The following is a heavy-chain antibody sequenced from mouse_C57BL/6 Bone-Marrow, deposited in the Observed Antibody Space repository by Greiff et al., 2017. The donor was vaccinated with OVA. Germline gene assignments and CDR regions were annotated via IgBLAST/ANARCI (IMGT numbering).Heavy chain of an antibody. V-gene: IGHV1-54*01. J-gene: IGHJ2*01. CDR2: INPGSGGT. CDR1: GYAFTNYL. CDR3: ARCRITTVVASYYFDY. D-gene: IGHD1-1*01. Sequence: QVQLQQSGAELVRPGTSVKVSCKASGYAFTNYLIEWVKQRPGQGLEWIGVINPGSGGTNYNEKFKGKATLTADKSSSTAYMQLSSLTSEDSAVYFCARCRITTVVASYYFDYWGQGTTLTVSS.